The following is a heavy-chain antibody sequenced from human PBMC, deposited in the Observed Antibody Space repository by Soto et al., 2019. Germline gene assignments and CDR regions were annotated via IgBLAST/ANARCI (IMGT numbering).Heavy chain of an antibody. CDR2: ISAYNGNT. D-gene: IGHD6-19*01. J-gene: IGHJ6*02. V-gene: IGHV1-18*01. Sequence: ASVKVSCKASGYTFTSYGISWVRQAPGQGLEWMGWISAYNGNTNYAQKLQGRVTMTTDTSTSTAYMELRSLRSDDTAVYYCARDIAVAGTYYYYYYGMDVWGQGTTVTV. CDR1: GYTFTSYG. CDR3: ARDIAVAGTYYYYYYGMDV.